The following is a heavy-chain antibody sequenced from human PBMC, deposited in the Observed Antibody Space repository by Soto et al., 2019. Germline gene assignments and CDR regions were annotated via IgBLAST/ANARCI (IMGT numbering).Heavy chain of an antibody. J-gene: IGHJ5*02. CDR1: GGSISSYY. CDR2: IYYSGST. D-gene: IGHD1-26*01. V-gene: IGHV4-59*08. CDR3: ARMRWELLQNWFDP. Sequence: SETLSLTCTVSGGSISSYYWSWIRQPPGKGLEWIGYIYYSGSTNYNPSLKSRFTISVDTSKNQFSLKLSSVTAADTAVYYCARMRWELLQNWFDPWGQGTLVTVSS.